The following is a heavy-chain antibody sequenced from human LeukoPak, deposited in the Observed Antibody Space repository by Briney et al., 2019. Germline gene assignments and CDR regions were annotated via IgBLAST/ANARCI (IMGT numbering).Heavy chain of an antibody. D-gene: IGHD3-10*01. CDR3: ARDRGVRGEMDF. CDR1: GYSISSAYY. J-gene: IGHJ4*02. V-gene: IGHV4-38-2*02. CDR2: ILHSGST. Sequence: SETLSLNCAVSGYSISSAYYWGWIRQPPGKGLERIGSILHSGSTYYNPSLKSRVTISVDTSKNHFSLKLTSVTAADTAVYYCARDRGVRGEMDFWGQGHLVTVSS.